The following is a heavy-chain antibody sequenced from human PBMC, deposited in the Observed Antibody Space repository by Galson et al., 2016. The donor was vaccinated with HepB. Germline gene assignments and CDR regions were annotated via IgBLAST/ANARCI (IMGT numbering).Heavy chain of an antibody. V-gene: IGHV3-7*03. CDR3: AKEGGSRWHFES. Sequence: SLRLSCAASGFTFTHYWMTWVRQAPGRGLEWVASITQDGSGKHYVDSVKGRFTISRDNAKNALYLQMNDLRAEDTALYYCAKEGGSRWHFESWGQGTPVTVSS. CDR1: GFTFTHYW. D-gene: IGHD2-15*01. J-gene: IGHJ4*02. CDR2: ITQDGSGK.